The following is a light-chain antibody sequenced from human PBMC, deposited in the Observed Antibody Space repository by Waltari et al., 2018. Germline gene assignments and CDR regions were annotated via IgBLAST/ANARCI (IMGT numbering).Light chain of an antibody. J-gene: IGLJ2*01. CDR3: QSTDSSGTFVL. Sequence: SYELTQPPSVSVSPGQTARITCSADAWPKKYASWYQQKPGQAPMLVIYKDSERPSGIPERFSGSSSGTTVTLTISGVQAEDEADYYCQSTDSSGTFVLFGGGTKLTVL. V-gene: IGLV3-25*03. CDR1: AWPKKY. CDR2: KDS.